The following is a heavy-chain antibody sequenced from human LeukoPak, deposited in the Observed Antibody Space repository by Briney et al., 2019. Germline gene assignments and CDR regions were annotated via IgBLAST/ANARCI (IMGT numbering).Heavy chain of an antibody. D-gene: IGHD1-26*01. CDR1: GYTFTSYA. CDR2: INAGNGNT. V-gene: IGHV1-3*01. Sequence: ASVKVSCKASGYTFTSYAMHWVRQAPGQRLEWMGWINAGNGNTKYSQKFQGRVTITRDTSASTAYMELSSLRSEDTAVYYCARGMVGATSGRDYWGQGTLVTVSS. J-gene: IGHJ4*02. CDR3: ARGMVGATSGRDY.